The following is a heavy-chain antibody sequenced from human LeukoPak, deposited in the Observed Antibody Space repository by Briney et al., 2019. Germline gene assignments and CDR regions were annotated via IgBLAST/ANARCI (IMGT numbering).Heavy chain of an antibody. D-gene: IGHD5-18*01. CDR3: ARWDEYSYGQPQGGSLDY. CDR1: GYTFTSYY. CDR2: INPSGGST. Sequence: ASVKVSCKASGYTFTSYYIHWVRQAPGQGLEWMGIINPSGGSTTYAQKFQGRVTMTRETSTSTVYMEVSSLRSEDTAVYYCARWDEYSYGQPQGGSLDYWGQGTLVTVSS. V-gene: IGHV1-46*01. J-gene: IGHJ4*02.